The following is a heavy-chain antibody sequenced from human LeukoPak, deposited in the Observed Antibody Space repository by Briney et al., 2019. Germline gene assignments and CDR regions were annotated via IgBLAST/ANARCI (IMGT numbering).Heavy chain of an antibody. CDR1: GGSIRSGNYY. CDR3: ARAYDILTGYPLGHDY. V-gene: IGHV4-39*07. Sequence: SETLSLTCTVSGGSIRSGNYYWACIRQPPGKGLEWIGSIYYSGSTYYNPSLKSRVTISVDTSKNQFSLKLSSVTAADTAVYYCARAYDILTGYPLGHDYWGQGTLVTVSS. CDR2: IYYSGST. J-gene: IGHJ4*02. D-gene: IGHD3-9*01.